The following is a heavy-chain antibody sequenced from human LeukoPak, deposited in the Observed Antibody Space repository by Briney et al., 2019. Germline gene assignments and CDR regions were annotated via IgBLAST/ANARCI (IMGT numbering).Heavy chain of an antibody. Sequence: GGSLRLSCAASGFIFSSYAMNWVRQAPGKGLEWVSSISGSGDSTYSADSVKGRFTISRDNSKNTLYLQMNGLRAEDTAVYYCAKDQGSLPTLNWFDPWGQGTLVTVSS. V-gene: IGHV3-23*01. CDR1: GFIFSSYA. CDR2: ISGSGDST. D-gene: IGHD2-15*01. J-gene: IGHJ5*02. CDR3: AKDQGSLPTLNWFDP.